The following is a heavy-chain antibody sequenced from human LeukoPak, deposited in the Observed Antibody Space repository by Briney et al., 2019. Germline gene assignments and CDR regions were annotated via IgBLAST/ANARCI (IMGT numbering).Heavy chain of an antibody. CDR3: ARDFLGVAAAGP. CDR1: GYTFTGYY. D-gene: IGHD6-13*01. CDR2: INPNSGGT. Sequence: ASVKFSCKASGYTFTGYYMHFVRQAPGHGLEWLGWINPNSGGTNYAQKFQGRVTMTRDTSISTAYMELSRLRSDDTAVYYCARDFLGVAAAGPWGERKLLSVSS. J-gene: IGHJ5*02. V-gene: IGHV1-2*02.